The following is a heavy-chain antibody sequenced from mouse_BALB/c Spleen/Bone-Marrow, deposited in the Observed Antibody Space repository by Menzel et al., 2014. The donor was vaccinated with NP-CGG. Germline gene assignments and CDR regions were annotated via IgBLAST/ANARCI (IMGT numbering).Heavy chain of an antibody. CDR3: ASYDYDDVSYAMDY. CDR2: INPDSSTI. J-gene: IGHJ4*01. CDR1: GFDLSRYW. D-gene: IGHD2-4*01. Sequence: EVKLLESGGGLVQPGGSLKLSCAASGFDLSRYWMSWVRQAPGKGLEWIGEINPDSSTINYTPSLKDKFIISRDNAKNTLFLQMSKVRSEDTALYYCASYDYDDVSYAMDYWGQGTSVTVSS. V-gene: IGHV4-1*02.